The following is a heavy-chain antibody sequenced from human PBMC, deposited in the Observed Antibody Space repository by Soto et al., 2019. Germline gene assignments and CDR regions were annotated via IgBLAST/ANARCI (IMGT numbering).Heavy chain of an antibody. V-gene: IGHV1-69*01. D-gene: IGHD6-13*01. CDR2: IIPIFGTA. J-gene: IGHJ6*02. CDR1: GGTFSSYA. Sequence: QVQLVQSGAEVKKPGSSVKVSCKASGGTFSSYAISWVRQAPGQGLEWMGGIIPIFGTANYAQKFQGRVTITADESASTAYMEVSSLRSEDTAVYYCARDRRSSSWAHGHYYGMDVWGQGTTVTVSS. CDR3: ARDRRSSSWAHGHYYGMDV.